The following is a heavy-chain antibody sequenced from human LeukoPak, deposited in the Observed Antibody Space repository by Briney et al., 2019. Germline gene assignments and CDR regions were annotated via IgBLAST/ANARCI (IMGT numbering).Heavy chain of an antibody. V-gene: IGHV1-18*01. CDR3: ARAGYCSGGSCAGTVDY. D-gene: IGHD2-15*01. CDR2: ISAYNGNT. J-gene: IGHJ4*02. CDR1: GYTFTTYG. Sequence: SSVKVSCKASGYTFTTYGISWVRQAPGQGLEVMGWISAYNGNTNYAQKLQGRVTMTTDTSTSSAYMELRSLRSDDTAVYYCARAGYCSGGSCAGTVDYWGQGTLVTVSS.